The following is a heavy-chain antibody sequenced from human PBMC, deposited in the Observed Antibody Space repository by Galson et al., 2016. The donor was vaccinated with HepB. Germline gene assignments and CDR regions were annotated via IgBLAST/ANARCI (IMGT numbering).Heavy chain of an antibody. CDR2: ISYDGSNK. CDR3: AKDGRIYCSSASCHYHLHY. J-gene: IGHJ4*02. D-gene: IGHD2-2*01. CDR1: GFTFSSYG. Sequence: SLRLSCAASGFTFSSYGMHWVRQAPGKGLEWVAFISYDGSNKKYADSVKGRFTFSRDNSKKTLYLQMNSLRAEETAGYYCAKDGRIYCSSASCHYHLHYWGQGTLVTVSS. V-gene: IGHV3-30*18.